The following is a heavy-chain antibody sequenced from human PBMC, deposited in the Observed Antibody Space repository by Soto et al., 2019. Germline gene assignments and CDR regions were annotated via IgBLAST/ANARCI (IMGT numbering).Heavy chain of an antibody. V-gene: IGHV3-64*04. CDR1: GFTFRGDA. Sequence: GGSLRLSCSASGFTFRGDAVHWVRQPPGKGLEDVSVISGNGDITDYADSVRGRFTISRDNSKNTVYLQMNSLRAEDTAVYYCAKVRMRGYCGGDCYWGPAEYFQHWGQGTLVTVSS. CDR3: AKVRMRGYCGGDCYWGPAEYFQH. J-gene: IGHJ1*01. CDR2: ISGNGDIT. D-gene: IGHD2-21*01.